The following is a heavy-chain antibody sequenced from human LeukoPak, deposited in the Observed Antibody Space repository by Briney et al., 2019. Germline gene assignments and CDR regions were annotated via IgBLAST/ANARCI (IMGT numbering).Heavy chain of an antibody. CDR3: ARRHSSGGYYYMDV. CDR2: IIPIFGTA. Sequence: ASVTVSCKASGYTFTSYAMNWVRQAPGQGLEWMGGIIPIFGTANYAQKFQGRVTITADESTSTAYMELSSLRSEDTAVYYCARRHSSGGYYYMDVWGKGTTVTISS. V-gene: IGHV1-69*13. CDR1: GYTFTSYA. D-gene: IGHD3-10*01. J-gene: IGHJ6*03.